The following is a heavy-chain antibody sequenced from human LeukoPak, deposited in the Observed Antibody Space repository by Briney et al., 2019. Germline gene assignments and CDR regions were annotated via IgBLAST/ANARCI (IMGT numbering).Heavy chain of an antibody. CDR2: IYYSGST. V-gene: IGHV4-39*01. CDR3: ARHPSGYHDSSGSLADY. CDR1: GGSISSSSYY. D-gene: IGHD3-22*01. Sequence: SETLSLTCTVSGGSISSSSYYWGWIRQPPGKGLEWIGSIYYSGSTYYNPSLKSRVTISVDTSKNQFSLKLSSVTAADTAAYYCARHPSGYHDSSGSLADYWGQGTLVTVSS. J-gene: IGHJ4*02.